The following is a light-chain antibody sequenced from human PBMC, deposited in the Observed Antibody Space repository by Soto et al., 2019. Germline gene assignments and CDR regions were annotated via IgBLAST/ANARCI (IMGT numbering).Light chain of an antibody. V-gene: IGKV1-5*03. Sequence: DIQMTQSPSTLSASVRDRVTITCRASQSISTWLAWYQQKPGKGPTLLIYKASRLESGVPSRFSGSGSGTEFALTISSLQPADFATYYCQQYNTYSWTFGQGTKVEV. CDR1: QSISTW. CDR2: KAS. J-gene: IGKJ1*01. CDR3: QQYNTYSWT.